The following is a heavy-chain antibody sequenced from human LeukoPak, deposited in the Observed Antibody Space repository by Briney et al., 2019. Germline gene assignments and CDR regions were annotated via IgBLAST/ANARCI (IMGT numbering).Heavy chain of an antibody. Sequence: GGSLRLSCAASGFTFSTYTMSWVRQAPGKGLEWVSTLSGSGGSRYTADSVKGRFTISRDNSKNMLYLQMNSLRAEDTAVYYCAKGLLRGLRADPWGQGTLVTVSS. CDR3: AKGLLRGLRADP. V-gene: IGHV3-23*01. CDR1: GFTFSTYT. J-gene: IGHJ5*02. CDR2: LSGSGGSR. D-gene: IGHD4-23*01.